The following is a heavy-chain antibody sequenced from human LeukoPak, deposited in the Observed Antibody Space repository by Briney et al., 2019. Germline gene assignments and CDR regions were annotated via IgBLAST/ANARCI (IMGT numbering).Heavy chain of an antibody. D-gene: IGHD6-13*01. J-gene: IGHJ4*02. CDR2: IDYSGST. Sequence: SETLSLTCTVSGGSISSYYWSWIRQPPEKGLEWIGYIDYSGSTNYNPSLKSRVTISVDTSKNHFFLKLSSVTAADTAVYYCARHGGSWTFDSWGQGTLVTVS. V-gene: IGHV4-59*08. CDR3: ARHGGSWTFDS. CDR1: GGSISSYY.